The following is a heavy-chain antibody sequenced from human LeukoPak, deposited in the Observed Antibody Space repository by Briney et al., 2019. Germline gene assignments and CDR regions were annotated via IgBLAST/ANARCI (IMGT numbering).Heavy chain of an antibody. J-gene: IGHJ4*02. V-gene: IGHV1-8*01. CDR1: GYTFTSYD. D-gene: IGHD5-18*01. Sequence: ASVKVSCKASGYTFTSYDINWVRQATGQGLEWMGWMNPNSGNTGYAQKFQGRVTLTRNTSISTAYMELSSLRSEDAAVYYCARGLGRTAMVTRGEVRFDYWGQGTPVTVSS. CDR2: MNPNSGNT. CDR3: ARGLGRTAMVTRGEVRFDY.